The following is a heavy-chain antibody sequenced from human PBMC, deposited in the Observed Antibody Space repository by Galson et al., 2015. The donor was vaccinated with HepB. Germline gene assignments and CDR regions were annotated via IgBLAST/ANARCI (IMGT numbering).Heavy chain of an antibody. CDR1: GFTFSSYG. Sequence: SLRLSCAASGFTFSSYGMHWVRQAPGKGLEWVAVIWYDGSNKYYADSVKARFTISRDNSKNTLYLQMNSLRAEDTAVYYCARAIHWTDAFDIWGQGTMVTVSS. D-gene: IGHD3/OR15-3a*01. V-gene: IGHV3-33*01. J-gene: IGHJ3*02. CDR3: ARAIHWTDAFDI. CDR2: IWYDGSNK.